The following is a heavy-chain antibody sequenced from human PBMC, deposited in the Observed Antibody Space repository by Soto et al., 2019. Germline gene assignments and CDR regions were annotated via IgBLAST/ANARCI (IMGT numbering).Heavy chain of an antibody. CDR3: ARQAVEIPAGG. V-gene: IGHV4-39*01. CDR2: IYYSGST. CDR1: GGSMRSSSYY. D-gene: IGHD1-1*01. J-gene: IGHJ4*02. Sequence: QLQLQESGPGLVKPSEPLSLTCTVSGGSMRSSSYYWGWIRQPPGKGLEWIGNIYYSGSTYYKPSLKSRVTISVDTSKNQFSLNLSSVTAADTAVYYCARQAVEIPAGGWGQGTLVIVSS.